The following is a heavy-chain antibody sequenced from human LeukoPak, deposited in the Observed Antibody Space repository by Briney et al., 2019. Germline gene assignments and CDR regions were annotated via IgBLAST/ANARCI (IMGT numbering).Heavy chain of an antibody. CDR2: INSAGSWT. CDR3: VSFYETY. Sequence: GGSLRLSCAASGNYWMHWVRQAPGKGLVWVSHINSAGSWTSYADSAKGRFTISKDNAKNTVYLQMNNLRAEDTAVYYCVSFYETYWGRGTLVTVSS. CDR1: GNYW. J-gene: IGHJ4*02. D-gene: IGHD2/OR15-2a*01. V-gene: IGHV3-74*01.